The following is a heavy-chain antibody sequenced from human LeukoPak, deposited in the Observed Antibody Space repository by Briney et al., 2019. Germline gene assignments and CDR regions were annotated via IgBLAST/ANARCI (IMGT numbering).Heavy chain of an antibody. CDR3: ARDRGIAARHPLPYYYYGMDV. V-gene: IGHV4-31*03. D-gene: IGHD6-6*01. CDR2: IYYSGST. Sequence: PSETLSLTCTVSGGSISSGGYYWSWIRQHPGKGLEWIGYIYYSGSTYYNPSLKSRITISVDTSKNQFSLKLSSVTAADTAVYYCARDRGIAARHPLPYYYYGMDVWGQGTTVTVSS. CDR1: GGSISSGGYY. J-gene: IGHJ6*02.